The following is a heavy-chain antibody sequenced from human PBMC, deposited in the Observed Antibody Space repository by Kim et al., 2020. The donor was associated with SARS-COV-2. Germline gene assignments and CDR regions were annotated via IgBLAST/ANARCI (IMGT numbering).Heavy chain of an antibody. J-gene: IGHJ2*01. Sequence: GESLKISCKGSGYSFTSYWISWVRQMPGKGLEWMGRIDPSDSYTNYSPSFQGHVTISADKSISTAYLQWSSLKASDTAMYYCARQGYSSGWSDYWYFDLWGRGTLVTVSS. V-gene: IGHV5-10-1*01. D-gene: IGHD6-19*01. CDR3: ARQGYSSGWSDYWYFDL. CDR1: GYSFTSYW. CDR2: IDPSDSYT.